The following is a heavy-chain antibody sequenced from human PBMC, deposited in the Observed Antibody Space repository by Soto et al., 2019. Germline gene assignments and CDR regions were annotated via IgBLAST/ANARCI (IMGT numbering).Heavy chain of an antibody. CDR2: INAGNGNT. V-gene: IGHV1-3*01. CDR3: ARGGDIVVVPGNWFDP. Sequence: ASVKVSCKASGYTFTSYAMHWVRQAPGQRLEWMGWINAGNGNTKYSQKFQGRVTITRDTSASTAYMELSSLRSEDTAVYYCARGGDIVVVPGNWFDPWGQGTLVTVS. D-gene: IGHD2-2*01. CDR1: GYTFTSYA. J-gene: IGHJ5*02.